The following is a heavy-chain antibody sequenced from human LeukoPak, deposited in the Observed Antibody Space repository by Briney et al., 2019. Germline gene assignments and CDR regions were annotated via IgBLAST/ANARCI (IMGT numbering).Heavy chain of an antibody. V-gene: IGHV3-7*01. D-gene: IGHD4-11*01. CDR2: IHQDGNEK. CDR3: ARTRYSRYYYYYMDV. CDR1: GFTFSTYW. J-gene: IGHJ6*03. Sequence: GGSLRLSCAASGFTFSTYWMSWVRQAPGKGLEWVANIHQDGNEKYYVDSVKGRFTISRDNAKNSLYLQMNSLRAEDTAVYYCARTRYSRYYYYYMDVWGKGTTVTVSS.